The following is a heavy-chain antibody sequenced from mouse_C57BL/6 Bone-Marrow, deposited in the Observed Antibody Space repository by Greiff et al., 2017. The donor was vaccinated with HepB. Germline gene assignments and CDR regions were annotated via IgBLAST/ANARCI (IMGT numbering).Heavy chain of an antibody. CDR1: GFTFSSYA. V-gene: IGHV5-4*01. D-gene: IGHD1-1*01. J-gene: IGHJ4*01. CDR2: ISDGGSYT. Sequence: EVHLVESGGGLVKPGGSLKLSCAASGFTFSSYAMSWVRQTPEKRLEWVATISDGGSYTYYPDNVKGRFTISRDNAKNNLYLQMSHLKSEDTAMYYCARDRDYYGSMDYWGQGTSVTVSS. CDR3: ARDRDYYGSMDY.